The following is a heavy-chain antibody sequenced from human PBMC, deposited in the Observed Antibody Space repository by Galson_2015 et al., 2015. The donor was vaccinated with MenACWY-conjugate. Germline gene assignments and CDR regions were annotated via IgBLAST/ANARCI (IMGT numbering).Heavy chain of an antibody. V-gene: IGHV3-7*01. CDR3: ARGPFVVVAD. CDR2: INQDGSET. CDR1: GFAFSNYW. D-gene: IGHD2-15*01. J-gene: IGHJ4*02. Sequence: SLRLSCAASGFAFSNYWMGWVRQAPGQGLEWVANINQDGSETYYVDSVKGRFTISRDNAKNSVYLQLNSLKVEDTAVFYCARGPFVVVADWGQGTLVTVSS.